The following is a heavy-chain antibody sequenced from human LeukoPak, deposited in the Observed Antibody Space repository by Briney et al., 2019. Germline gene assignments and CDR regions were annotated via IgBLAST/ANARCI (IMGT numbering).Heavy chain of an antibody. CDR1: GFTFSSYG. D-gene: IGHD3-10*01. V-gene: IGHV3-23*01. J-gene: IGHJ4*02. CDR2: ISGSGGST. Sequence: GGTLRLSCAASGFTFSSYGMSWVRQAPGKGLEWVSAISGSGGSTYYADSVKGRFTISRDNSKNTLYLQMNSLRAEDTALYYCATRSYGSGTWGQGTLVTVSS. CDR3: ATRSYGSGT.